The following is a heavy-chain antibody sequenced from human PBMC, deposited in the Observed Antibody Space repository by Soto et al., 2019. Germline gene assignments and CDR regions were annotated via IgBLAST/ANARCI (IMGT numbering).Heavy chain of an antibody. J-gene: IGHJ4*02. D-gene: IGHD2-21*01. CDR2: VYYSGTT. Sequence: HVQLQESGPGLVKPSQTLSLTCTVSGGSISTGGYYWSWIRQHPEKALEWLGYVYYSGTTYYNPSLKGRVTIAVDTSKNQFSLQLSSVTAADTAVYYCARRTINVATESSAYWGQGTLVTVSS. V-gene: IGHV4-31*03. CDR3: ARRTINVATESSAY. CDR1: GGSISTGGYY.